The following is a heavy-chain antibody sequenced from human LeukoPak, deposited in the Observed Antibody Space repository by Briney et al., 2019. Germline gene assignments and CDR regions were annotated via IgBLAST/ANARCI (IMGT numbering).Heavy chain of an antibody. D-gene: IGHD3-22*01. V-gene: IGHV4-59*01. CDR3: ARGVQFGGYYS. CDR2: IYYSGST. Sequence: SETLSLTCTVSGGSISSYYWSWIRQPPGKGLEWIGYIYYSGSTNYNPSLKSRVTISVDTSKNQFSLKLSSVTAADTAVYYCARGVQFGGYYSWGQGTLVAVSS. J-gene: IGHJ4*02. CDR1: GGSISSYY.